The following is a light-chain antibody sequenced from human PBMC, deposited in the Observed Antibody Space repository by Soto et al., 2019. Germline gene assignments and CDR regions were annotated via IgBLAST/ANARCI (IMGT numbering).Light chain of an antibody. CDR1: SSNIGAGYD. Sequence: QSVLTQPPSVSGAPGQRVTISCTGSSSNIGAGYDVHWYQQLPGTAPKLLIYGNSNRPSGVPDRFSGSKSGTSASLVITGLQAEDEADYYCQSYDSSLSAGVFGGGTKLTVL. CDR2: GNS. V-gene: IGLV1-40*01. J-gene: IGLJ3*02. CDR3: QSYDSSLSAGV.